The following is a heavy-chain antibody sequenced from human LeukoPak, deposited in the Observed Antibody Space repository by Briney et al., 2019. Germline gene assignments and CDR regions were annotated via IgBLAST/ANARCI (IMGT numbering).Heavy chain of an antibody. CDR3: ARGFYSSSAPDC. V-gene: IGHV3-74*01. CDR1: GFTFSAYW. Sequence: SGGSLRLSCAAPGFTFSAYWMHWVRQAPGKGLVWVSRINSDGSSTSYADSVKGRFTISRDEAKRTVFLQMNSLRVEDTAVYYCARGFYSSSAPDCWGQGTLVTVSS. D-gene: IGHD6-6*01. CDR2: INSDGSST. J-gene: IGHJ4*02.